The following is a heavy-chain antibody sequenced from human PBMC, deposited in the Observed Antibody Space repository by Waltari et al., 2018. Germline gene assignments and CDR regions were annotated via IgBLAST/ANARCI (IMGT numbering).Heavy chain of an antibody. CDR3: TRQAVDY. J-gene: IGHJ4*02. CDR1: GFTFSDSS. CDR2: IRSKANSYAT. Sequence: EVQLVESGGGLVQPGGSLSLSCAASGFTFSDSSMHWVRQASGKGLEWVGRIRSKANSYATTYAASVKGRFTISRDDSKNTAYLQMDSLKTEDTAVYYCTRQAVDYWGRGTLVTVSS. V-gene: IGHV3-73*01.